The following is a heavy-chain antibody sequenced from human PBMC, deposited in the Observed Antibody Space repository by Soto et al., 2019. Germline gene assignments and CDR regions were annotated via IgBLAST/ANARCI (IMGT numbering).Heavy chain of an antibody. J-gene: IGHJ4*02. D-gene: IGHD1-26*01. V-gene: IGHV1-18*01. CDR3: ARDEDQWDQSFLDY. CDR2: ISANNGHT. CDR1: GHTFTTYG. Sequence: QVQLVQSGAEVRKPGASVKVSCKASGHTFTTYGISWVRQAPGQGLEWMGWISANNGHTTYARNFRGRVTTTTHPCTSPADMELRSLSSDDTAVYYCARDEDQWDQSFLDYWGQGTLVTVSS.